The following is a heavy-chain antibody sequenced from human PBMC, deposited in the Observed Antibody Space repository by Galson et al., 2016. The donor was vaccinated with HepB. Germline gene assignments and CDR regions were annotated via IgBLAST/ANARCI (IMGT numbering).Heavy chain of an antibody. CDR1: GYSFTAYA. V-gene: IGHV1-3*01. CDR2: ISADSGDP. CDR3: ARDGGYDILSGFGY. D-gene: IGHD3-9*01. J-gene: IGHJ4*02. Sequence: SVKVSCKASGYSFTAYAIQWVRQAPGQRLEWMGWISADSGDPKYSENFQDRVTFTMDSSASTAYMELRSLRSEYTAVYFCARDGGYDILSGFGYWGQGTLVTVSS.